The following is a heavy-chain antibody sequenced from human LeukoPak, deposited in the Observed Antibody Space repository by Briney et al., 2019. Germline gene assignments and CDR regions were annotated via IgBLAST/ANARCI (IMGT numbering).Heavy chain of an antibody. CDR3: AKLKGGDYAFDY. Sequence: PGGSLRLSCAASGFTFSSYAMSWVRQAPGKGLEWVSAISGSGSNTYYADSVKGRFTMSRDNSKNTLHLQMNSLRAEDTAVYYCAKLKGGDYAFDYWGQGTLVTVSS. D-gene: IGHD4-17*01. CDR2: ISGSGSNT. CDR1: GFTFSSYA. J-gene: IGHJ4*02. V-gene: IGHV3-23*01.